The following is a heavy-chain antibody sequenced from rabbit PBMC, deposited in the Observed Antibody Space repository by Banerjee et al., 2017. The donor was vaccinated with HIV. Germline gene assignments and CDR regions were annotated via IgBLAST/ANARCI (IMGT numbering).Heavy chain of an antibody. D-gene: IGHD6-1*01. V-gene: IGHV1S43*01. CDR3: ARGDAAYATYGYW. J-gene: IGHJ4*01. CDR1: GIDFSRSFW. CDR2: IYPTYGAT. Sequence: QEHLVESGGGLVTLGGSLKLTCKASGIDFSRSFWISWVRQTPGKGLEWIGCIYPTYGATDYANWVNGRFTISRSTSLNTVDLKMTSLTAADTATYFCARGDAAYATYGYWWGPGTLVTVS.